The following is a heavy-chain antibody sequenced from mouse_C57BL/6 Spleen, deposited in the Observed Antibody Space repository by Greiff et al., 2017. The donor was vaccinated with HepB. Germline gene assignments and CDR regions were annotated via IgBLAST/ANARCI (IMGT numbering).Heavy chain of an antibody. CDR3: ARGGYYYYGSSDYFDY. V-gene: IGHV1-53*01. CDR2: INPSNGGT. CDR1: GYTFTSYW. D-gene: IGHD1-1*01. J-gene: IGHJ2*01. Sequence: QVQLQQPGTELAKPGASVKLSCKASGYTFTSYWMHWVKQRPGQGLEWIGNINPSNGGTNYNEKFKSKATLTVDKSSSTAYMQLSSLTSEDSAVYYCARGGYYYYGSSDYFDYWGQGTTLTVSS.